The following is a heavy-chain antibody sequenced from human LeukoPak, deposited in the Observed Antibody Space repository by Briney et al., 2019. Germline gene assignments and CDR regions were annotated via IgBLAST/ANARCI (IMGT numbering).Heavy chain of an antibody. V-gene: IGHV1-18*01. Sequence: GESLKISCKGSGYSFTSYGISWVRQAPGQGLEWMGWISAYNGNTNYAQKFQGRVTMTRDTSTSTVYMDLSSLRSEDTAVYYCARDAMSSVTTSPHYFDYWGQGTLVTVSS. D-gene: IGHD4-17*01. CDR3: ARDAMSSVTTSPHYFDY. J-gene: IGHJ4*02. CDR2: ISAYNGNT. CDR1: GYSFTSYG.